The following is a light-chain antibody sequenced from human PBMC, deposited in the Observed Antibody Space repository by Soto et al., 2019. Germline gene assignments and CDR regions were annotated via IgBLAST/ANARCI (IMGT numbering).Light chain of an antibody. CDR3: QQYNEWPLT. CDR1: LSISNN. V-gene: IGKV3-15*01. J-gene: IGKJ4*01. Sequence: VMTQSPATLSVSPGERATLSCRASLSISNNLAWYQQKPGQAPMLLIYSASTRATAIPARFSGSASGTEFTLTISSLQSDDCAVDYCQQYNEWPLTFGGGTKVETK. CDR2: SAS.